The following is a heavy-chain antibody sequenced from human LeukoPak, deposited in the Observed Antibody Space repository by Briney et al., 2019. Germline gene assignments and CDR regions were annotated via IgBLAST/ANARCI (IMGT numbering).Heavy chain of an antibody. Sequence: SETLSLTCTVSGGSISSYFWSWIRQPAGKGLEWIGRIYASGNTNYNPSLKSRLTMSIDTSKNQFSLRLSSVTAADTAMYYCAREDPLVAARGLDYWGQGTLVTVSS. CDR2: IYASGNT. V-gene: IGHV4-4*07. CDR3: AREDPLVAARGLDY. J-gene: IGHJ4*02. D-gene: IGHD2-15*01. CDR1: GGSISSYF.